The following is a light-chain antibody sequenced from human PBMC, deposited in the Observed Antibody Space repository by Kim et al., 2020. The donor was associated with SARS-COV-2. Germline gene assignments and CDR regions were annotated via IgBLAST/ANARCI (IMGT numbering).Light chain of an antibody. CDR2: EVS. CDR1: SSDIGEYNY. V-gene: IGLV2-8*01. Sequence: QSALTQPPSASGSPGQSVTISCTGTSSDIGEYNYVSWYQQHPGEAPKIMIFEVSKRPSGVPGRFSGSKSGNTASLTVSGLQAEDEADYYCSSYAGTNNRVVFGGGTQLTVL. CDR3: SSYAGTNNRVV. J-gene: IGLJ2*01.